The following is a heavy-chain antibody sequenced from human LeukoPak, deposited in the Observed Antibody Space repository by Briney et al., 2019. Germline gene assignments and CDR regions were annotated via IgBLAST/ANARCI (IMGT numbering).Heavy chain of an antibody. J-gene: IGHJ4*02. CDR1: GYTFTSYY. CDR2: INPSGGST. CDR3: ARSRRGPLSQGFDY. V-gene: IGHV1-46*01. D-gene: IGHD2-2*01. Sequence: ASVTVSFKASGYTFTSYYMHWVRRAPGQGLEWMGIINPSGGSTSYAQKFQGRVTMTRDTSISTAYMELSRLRSADTAVYYCARSRRGPLSQGFDYWGQGTLVTVSS.